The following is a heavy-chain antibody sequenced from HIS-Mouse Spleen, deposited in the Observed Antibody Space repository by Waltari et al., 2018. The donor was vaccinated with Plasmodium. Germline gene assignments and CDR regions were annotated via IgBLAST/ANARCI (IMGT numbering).Heavy chain of an antibody. V-gene: IGHV4-39*07. CDR3: ARDRITGTSYFDY. CDR2: IYYRGST. J-gene: IGHJ4*02. CDR1: GGSIGSSSSY. Sequence: QLQLQESGPGLVKPSATLSLTCTVSGGSIGSSSSYWGWSRQPPGKGLEWIGSIYYRGSTYYNPSLKSRVTISVDTSKNQFSLKLSSVTAADTAVYYCARDRITGTSYFDYWGQGTLVTVSS. D-gene: IGHD1-7*01.